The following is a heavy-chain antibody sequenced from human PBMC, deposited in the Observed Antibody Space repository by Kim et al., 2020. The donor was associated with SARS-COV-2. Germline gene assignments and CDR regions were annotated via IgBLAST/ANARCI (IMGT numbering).Heavy chain of an antibody. J-gene: IGHJ4*02. D-gene: IGHD6-13*01. CDR1: GFSLSTSGMC. CDR3: ARIHIAAAGTGLDY. V-gene: IGHV2-70*11. Sequence: SGPTLVNPTQTLTLTCTFSGFSLSTSGMCVTWIRQPPGKALEWLARIDWDDDKYYSTSLKTRLTISKDTSKNQVVLTMTNMDPVDTATYYCARIHIAAAGTGLDYWGQGTLLTVSS. CDR2: IDWDDDK.